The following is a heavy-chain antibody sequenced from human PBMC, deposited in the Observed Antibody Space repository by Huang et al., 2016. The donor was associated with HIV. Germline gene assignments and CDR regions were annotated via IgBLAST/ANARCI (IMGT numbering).Heavy chain of an antibody. Sequence: QVQLQQWGAGLLKPSETLSLTCAVYGGSFNGYYWTWIRQPPGKRLEWIGEVDNYGSANYNSFLKMRVSMSVDTSKNQFFLRLTSVTAADTAVYYCARRGRGLSGYAYTGYFDPWGQGILVTVSS. CDR3: ARRGRGLSGYAYTGYFDP. CDR2: VDNYGSA. J-gene: IGHJ5*02. CDR1: GGSFNGYY. D-gene: IGHD5-12*01. V-gene: IGHV4-34*02.